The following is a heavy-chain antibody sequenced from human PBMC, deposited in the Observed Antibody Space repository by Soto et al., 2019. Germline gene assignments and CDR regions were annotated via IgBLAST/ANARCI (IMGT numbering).Heavy chain of an antibody. CDR3: ATDRGSGWDQGSGMDA. CDR2: IYYSGST. D-gene: IGHD6-19*01. Sequence: SETLSLTCTVSGGSISTYYWSWIRQPPGKGLEWIGYIYYSGSTSYNPSLKSRVTISVDTSKNQFSLKLRSVTAADTAVYYCATDRGSGWDQGSGMDASGQGTTVTVYS. CDR1: GGSISTYY. J-gene: IGHJ6*02. V-gene: IGHV4-59*01.